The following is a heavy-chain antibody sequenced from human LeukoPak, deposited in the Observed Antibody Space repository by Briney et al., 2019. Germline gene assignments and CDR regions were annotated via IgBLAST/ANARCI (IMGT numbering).Heavy chain of an antibody. CDR2: IYYSGST. Sequence: SQTLSLTCTVSGGSISSGDYYWSWIRQPPGKGLEWIGYIYYSGSTYYNPSLKSRVTISVDRSKNQFSLKLSSVTAADTAVYYCAREKAGAGWDYFDYWAREPWSPSPQ. D-gene: IGHD6-19*01. CDR3: AREKAGAGWDYFDY. CDR1: GGSISSGDYY. J-gene: IGHJ4*02. V-gene: IGHV4-30-4*08.